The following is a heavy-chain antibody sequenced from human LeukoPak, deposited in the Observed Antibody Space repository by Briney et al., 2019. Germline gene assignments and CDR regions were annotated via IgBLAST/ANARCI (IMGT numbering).Heavy chain of an antibody. J-gene: IGHJ4*02. V-gene: IGHV3-11*01. CDR2: ISSSGSTI. Sequence: GGSLRLSCTASGFTFGDYAMSWVRQAPGKGLEWVSYISSSGSTIYYADSVKGRFTISRDNAKNSLYLQMNSLRAEDTAVYYCARRLTMVRGVAFDYWGQGTLVTVSS. CDR3: ARRLTMVRGVAFDY. CDR1: GFTFGDYA. D-gene: IGHD3-10*01.